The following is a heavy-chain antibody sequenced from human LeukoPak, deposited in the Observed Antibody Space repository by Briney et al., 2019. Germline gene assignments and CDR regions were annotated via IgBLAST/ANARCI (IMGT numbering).Heavy chain of an antibody. V-gene: IGHV4-4*07. CDR2: IYTSGST. Sequence: SETLSLTCTVSGGSISSYYWSWIRQPAGKGLEWIGRIYTSGSTNYNPSLKSRVTMSVGTSKNQFSLKLSSVTAADTAVYYCARDHPSLYYYDSSGYYDYWGQGTLVTVSS. CDR1: GGSISSYY. CDR3: ARDHPSLYYYDSSGYYDY. D-gene: IGHD3-22*01. J-gene: IGHJ4*02.